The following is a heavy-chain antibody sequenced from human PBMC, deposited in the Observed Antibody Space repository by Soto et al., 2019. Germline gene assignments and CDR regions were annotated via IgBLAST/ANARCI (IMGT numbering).Heavy chain of an antibody. D-gene: IGHD3-22*01. J-gene: IGHJ4*02. V-gene: IGHV3-30*18. Sequence: QVQLVESGGGVVQPGGSLRLSCATSGFSLSSYAMHWVRQAPGKGLEWVALMSYDETIKYYADSVKGRFTISRDTSKNTLFLQMNHLRVADTAVYYCAKDRRDGDFMHILVVGYWGQGALVTVSS. CDR3: AKDRRDGDFMHILVVGY. CDR1: GFSLSSYA. CDR2: MSYDETIK.